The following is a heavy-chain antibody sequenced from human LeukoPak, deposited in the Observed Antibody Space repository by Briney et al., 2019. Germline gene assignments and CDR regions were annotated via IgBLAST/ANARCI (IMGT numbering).Heavy chain of an antibody. V-gene: IGHV4-4*07. CDR2: IYTSGCT. D-gene: IGHD6-13*01. J-gene: IGHJ4*02. Sequence: PSETLSLTCTVSGGSVSSYYWSWIRQPAGKGLEWTGRIYTSGCTNYNPPLKSRVTMSVDTSKNQFSLKLSSVTAADTAVYYCARDVNRGSSWAFDYWGQGTLVTVSS. CDR3: ARDVNRGSSWAFDY. CDR1: GGSVSSYY.